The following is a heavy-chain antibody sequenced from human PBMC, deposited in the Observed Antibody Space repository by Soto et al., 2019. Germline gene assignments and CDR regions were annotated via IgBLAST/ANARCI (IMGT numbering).Heavy chain of an antibody. D-gene: IGHD3-22*01. CDR2: IYSGGST. Sequence: EVQLVETGGGLIQPGGSLRLSCAASGFTVSSNYMSWVRQAPGKGLEWVSVIYSGGSTYYADSVKGRFTISRDNSKNTLYLQMNSLRAEDTAVYYCARDSYDSSGWERGAFDIWGQGTMVTVSS. CDR3: ARDSYDSSGWERGAFDI. J-gene: IGHJ3*02. CDR1: GFTVSSNY. V-gene: IGHV3-53*02.